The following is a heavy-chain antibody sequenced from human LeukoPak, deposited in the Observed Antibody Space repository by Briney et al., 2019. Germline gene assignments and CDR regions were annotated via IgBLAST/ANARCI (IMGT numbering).Heavy chain of an antibody. D-gene: IGHD6-19*01. CDR3: ARRRSGWFSNWFDP. CDR2: INHSRST. CDR1: GGSFSGYY. V-gene: IGHV4-34*01. J-gene: IGHJ5*02. Sequence: SETLSLTCAVYGGSFSGYYWSWIRQPPGKGLEWIGEINHSRSTNYNPSLKSRVTISVDTSKNQFSLKLSSVTAADTAVYYCARRRSGWFSNWFDPWGQGTLVTVSS.